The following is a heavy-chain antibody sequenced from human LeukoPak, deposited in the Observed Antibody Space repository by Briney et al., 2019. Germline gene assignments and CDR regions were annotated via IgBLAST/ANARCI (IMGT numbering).Heavy chain of an antibody. V-gene: IGHV3-23*01. CDR1: GFTLSSYD. CDR2: IGGSRTTT. J-gene: IGHJ4*02. Sequence: GGSLRLSCATSGFTLSSYDMSWVRQAPGKGLEWVPAIGGSRTTTYFAASVKGRFTISRDSSKNTLYLQMNSLRAEDTAVYYCARQSGLGFDFWGQGTLVTVSS. CDR3: ARQSGLGFDF. D-gene: IGHD6-19*01.